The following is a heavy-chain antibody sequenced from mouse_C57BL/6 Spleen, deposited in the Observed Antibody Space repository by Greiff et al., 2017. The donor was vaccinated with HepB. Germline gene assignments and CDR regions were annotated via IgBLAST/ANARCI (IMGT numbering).Heavy chain of an antibody. CDR1: GYAFSSYW. V-gene: IGHV1-80*01. CDR3: ARGSSSYYFDY. Sequence: QVHVKQSGAELVKPGASVKISCKASGYAFSSYWMNWVKQRPGKGLEWIGQIYPGDGDTNYNGKFKGKATLTADKSSSTAYMQLSSLTSEDSAVYFCARGSSSYYFDYWGQGTTLTVSS. D-gene: IGHD1-1*01. CDR2: IYPGDGDT. J-gene: IGHJ2*01.